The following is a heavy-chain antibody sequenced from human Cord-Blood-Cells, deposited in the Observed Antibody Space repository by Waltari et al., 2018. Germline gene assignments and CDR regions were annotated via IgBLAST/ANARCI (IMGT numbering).Heavy chain of an antibody. CDR1: GFTFSRYA. J-gene: IGHJ4*02. D-gene: IGHD6-13*01. CDR2: ISYDGSNK. CDR3: ARPKTIHSSSWYDY. Sequence: QVQLVESGGGVVQPGRSLRLSCAASGFTFSRYAMHWVRQAPGKGLEWVAVISYDGSNKYYADSVKGRFTISRDNSKNTLYLQMNSLRAEDTAVYYCARPKTIHSSSWYDYWGQGTLVTVSS. V-gene: IGHV3-30*04.